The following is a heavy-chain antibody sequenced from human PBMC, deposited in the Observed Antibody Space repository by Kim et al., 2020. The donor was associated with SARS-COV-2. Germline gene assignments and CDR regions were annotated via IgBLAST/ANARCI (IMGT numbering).Heavy chain of an antibody. Sequence: SETLSLTCAVYGGSFSGYYWSWIRQPPGKGLEWIGEINHSGSTNYNPSLKSRVTISVDTSKNQFSLKLSSVTAADTAVYYCARAMVRGVMVSRFDPWGQGTLVTVSS. D-gene: IGHD3-10*01. J-gene: IGHJ5*02. V-gene: IGHV4-34*01. CDR2: INHSGST. CDR1: GGSFSGYY. CDR3: ARAMVRGVMVSRFDP.